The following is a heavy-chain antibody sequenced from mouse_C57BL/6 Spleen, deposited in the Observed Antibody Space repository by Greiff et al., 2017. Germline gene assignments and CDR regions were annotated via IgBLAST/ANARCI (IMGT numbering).Heavy chain of an antibody. CDR3: ATPLITTVVGAMDY. V-gene: IGHV1-72*01. CDR1: GYTFTSYW. J-gene: IGHJ4*01. Sequence: VQLQQPGAELVKPGASVKLSCKASGYTFTSYWMHWVKQRPGRGLEWIGRIDPNSGGTKYNEKFKSKATLTVDKPSSTAYMQLSSLTSEDSAVYDCATPLITTVVGAMDYWGQGTSVTVSS. D-gene: IGHD1-1*01. CDR2: IDPNSGGT.